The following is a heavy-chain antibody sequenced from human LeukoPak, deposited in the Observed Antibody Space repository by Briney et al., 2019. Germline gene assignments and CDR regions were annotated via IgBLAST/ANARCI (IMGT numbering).Heavy chain of an antibody. CDR2: ISSSGSTI. CDR1: GFTFSSYE. CDR3: ARDRGIVVVPAATSNGFDP. V-gene: IGHV3-48*03. Sequence: RGSLRPPCAASGFTFSSYEMNWVRQAPGKGLEWVSYISSSGSTIYYADSVKGRFTISRDNAKNSLYLQMNSLRAEDTAVYYCARDRGIVVVPAATSNGFDPWGQGTLVTVSS. D-gene: IGHD2-2*01. J-gene: IGHJ5*02.